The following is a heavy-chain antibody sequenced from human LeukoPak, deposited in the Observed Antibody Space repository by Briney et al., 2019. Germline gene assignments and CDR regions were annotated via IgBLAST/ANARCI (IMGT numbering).Heavy chain of an antibody. CDR2: INPNSGGT. CDR3: ARAPMIVVVFPPRLDY. D-gene: IGHD3-22*01. Sequence: ASVKVSCTPSGYTFTGYYMHWVRQAPGQGLEWMGWINPNSGGTNYAQKFQDRVTMTGDTSISTAYMELSRLTSDDTAVYYCARAPMIVVVFPPRLDYWGQGTLVTVS. V-gene: IGHV1-2*02. CDR1: GYTFTGYY. J-gene: IGHJ4*02.